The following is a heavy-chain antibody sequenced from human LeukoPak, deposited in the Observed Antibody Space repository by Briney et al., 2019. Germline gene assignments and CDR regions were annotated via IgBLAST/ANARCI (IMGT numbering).Heavy chain of an antibody. CDR3: ARGLLGIDY. D-gene: IGHD2-8*02. V-gene: IGHV3-74*01. Sequence: PGGSLRLSCAASGFTFSAYWMHWVRQAPGKGLVWVSRIDTDGSAANYAGSVEGRFTISRDNAKNTLYLQMNSLRAEDTGIYYCARGLLGIDYWGQGTLVTVSS. CDR2: IDTDGSAA. J-gene: IGHJ4*02. CDR1: GFTFSAYW.